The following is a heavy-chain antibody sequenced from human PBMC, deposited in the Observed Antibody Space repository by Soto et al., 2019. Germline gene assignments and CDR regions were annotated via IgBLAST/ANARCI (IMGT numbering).Heavy chain of an antibody. V-gene: IGHV1-69*13. CDR1: GGTFSSYA. Sequence: SVKVSCKASGGTFSSYAISWVRQAPGQGLEWMGGIIPIFGTANYAQKFQGRVTITADESTSTAYMELSSLRSEDTAVYYCARVAVVVPAAMSTWFDPWGQGTLVTVSS. CDR2: IIPIFGTA. D-gene: IGHD2-2*01. CDR3: ARVAVVVPAAMSTWFDP. J-gene: IGHJ5*02.